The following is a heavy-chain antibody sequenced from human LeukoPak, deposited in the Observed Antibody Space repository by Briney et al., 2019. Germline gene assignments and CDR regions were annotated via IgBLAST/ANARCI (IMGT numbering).Heavy chain of an antibody. CDR1: GFTFGDYL. J-gene: IGHJ4*02. Sequence: GGSLRLSFTASGFTFGDYLMSWFRPAPGKGLEWIGFISGGTTEYAASVKGRFTISRDGSTSIAYLQMNSLTTEDTAVYYCSRGSGWLSVYWGQGTLVTVSS. CDR2: ISGGTT. D-gene: IGHD6-19*01. CDR3: SRGSGWLSVY. V-gene: IGHV3-49*01.